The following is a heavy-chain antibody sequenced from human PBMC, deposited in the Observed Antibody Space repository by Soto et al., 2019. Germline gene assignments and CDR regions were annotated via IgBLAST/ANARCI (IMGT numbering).Heavy chain of an antibody. CDR1: VFTFSSYA. J-gene: IGHJ4*02. CDR3: AKDLDSSSSGYNC. CDR2: ISGSGGST. D-gene: IGHD6-6*01. V-gene: IGHV3-23*01. Sequence: PWWSLRLSCSASVFTFSSYAMSWFRQAPGKGLEWVSAISGSGGSTYYADSVKGRFTISRDNSKNTLYLQMNSLRAEDTAVYYCAKDLDSSSSGYNCWGQGTLVTVSS.